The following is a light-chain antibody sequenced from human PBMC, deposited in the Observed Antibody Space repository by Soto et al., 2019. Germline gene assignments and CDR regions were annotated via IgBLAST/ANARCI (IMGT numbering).Light chain of an antibody. Sequence: AIQLTQSPSSLSASVGDRVTITCRASQGISSALAWYQLKPGKAPKLLISHASSLESGVPSRFSGSGSGTDFTLTISSLQPEDFATYHCQQFNTYPTFGGGTKVDI. CDR2: HAS. V-gene: IGKV1-13*02. J-gene: IGKJ4*01. CDR3: QQFNTYPT. CDR1: QGISSA.